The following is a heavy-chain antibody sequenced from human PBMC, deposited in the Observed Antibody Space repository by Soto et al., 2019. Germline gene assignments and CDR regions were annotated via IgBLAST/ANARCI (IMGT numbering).Heavy chain of an antibody. CDR3: AKATATGGGAFEI. D-gene: IGHD2-8*02. V-gene: IGHV3-23*01. CDR2: ILVGGST. J-gene: IGHJ3*02. CDR1: GFICSSYD. Sequence: HRXGSLRLSCAVSGFICSSYDMSWVRQAPGKGLEWVSTILVGGSTHYEDSVKGRFTISRDTSKNTVYLQMNSLTAGDTAVYYCAKATATGGGAFEICGQGTMVTVSS.